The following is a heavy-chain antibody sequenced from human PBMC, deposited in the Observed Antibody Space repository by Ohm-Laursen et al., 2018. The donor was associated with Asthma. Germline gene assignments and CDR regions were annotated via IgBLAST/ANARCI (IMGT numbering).Heavy chain of an antibody. J-gene: IGHJ4*02. D-gene: IGHD2-15*01. CDR1: GFAFSTYG. CDR3: ASAGYCSGGSCYSGYYFDY. CDR2: ISYHGSNQ. Sequence: SLRLSCAASGFAFSTYGMHWVRQAPGKGLEWVAVISYHGSNQFYTNSVKGRFTISRDDSKNTLYLQMNSLRAEDTAVYFCASAGYCSGGSCYSGYYFDYWGQGTLVTVSS. V-gene: IGHV3-30*03.